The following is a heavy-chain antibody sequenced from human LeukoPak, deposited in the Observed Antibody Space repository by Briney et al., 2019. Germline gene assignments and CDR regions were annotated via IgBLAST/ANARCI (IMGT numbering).Heavy chain of an antibody. CDR1: GGSISSGSYY. Sequence: PSETLSLTCTVSGGSISSGSYYWSWIRQPAGKGPEWIGRIYTSGSTNYNPSLKSRVTISVDTSKNQFSLKLSSVTAADTAVYYCARMECSGGSCYFDYWGQGTLVTVSS. J-gene: IGHJ4*02. CDR2: IYTSGST. CDR3: ARMECSGGSCYFDY. D-gene: IGHD2-15*01. V-gene: IGHV4-61*02.